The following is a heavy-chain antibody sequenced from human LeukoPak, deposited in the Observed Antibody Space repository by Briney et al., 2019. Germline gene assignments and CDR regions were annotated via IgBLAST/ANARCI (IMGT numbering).Heavy chain of an antibody. V-gene: IGHV1-69*04. Sequence: EASVKVSCKASGGTFSSYASSWVRQAPGQGLEWMGRIIPILGIANYAQKFQGRVTITTDESTSTAYMELSSLRSEDTAVYYCARGSTYCDFWSGYSPSRLLRGGWFDPWGQGTLVTVSS. CDR2: IIPILGIA. CDR3: ARGSTYCDFWSGYSPSRLLRGGWFDP. CDR1: GGTFSSYA. D-gene: IGHD3-3*01. J-gene: IGHJ5*02.